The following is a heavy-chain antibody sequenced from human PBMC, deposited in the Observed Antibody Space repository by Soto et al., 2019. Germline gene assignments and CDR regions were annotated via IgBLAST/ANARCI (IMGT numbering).Heavy chain of an antibody. CDR2: MNPNSGNT. CDR1: GYTFTSYD. J-gene: IGHJ4*02. V-gene: IGHV1-8*01. Sequence: ASVKVSCKASGYTFTSYDINWVRQATGQGLERKGWMNPNSGNTGYAQKFQGRVNMTRNTSISTAYMELSSLRSEDTAVYYCARGLIGMTTVIDYWGQGTLVTVSS. CDR3: ARGLIGMTTVIDY. D-gene: IGHD4-17*01.